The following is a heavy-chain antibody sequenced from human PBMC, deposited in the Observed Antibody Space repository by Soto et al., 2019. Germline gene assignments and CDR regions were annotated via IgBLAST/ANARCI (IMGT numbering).Heavy chain of an antibody. CDR1: GYSISSSNW. J-gene: IGHJ3*02. CDR2: IDYSGST. D-gene: IGHD4-17*01. CDR3: ARKNGVLDAFDI. V-gene: IGHV4-28*01. Sequence: QVQLQESGPGLVKPSDTLSHTCAVSGYSISSSNWWGWIRQPPGKGLEWIGYIDYSGSTYYNPSLKSRVTMAVDTFKNQCSLKLSSVTAVDTAVYYCARKNGVLDAFDIWGQGTMVTVSS.